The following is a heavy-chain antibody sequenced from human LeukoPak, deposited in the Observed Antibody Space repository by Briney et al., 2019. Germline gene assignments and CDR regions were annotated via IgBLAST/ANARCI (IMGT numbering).Heavy chain of an antibody. J-gene: IGHJ3*02. Sequence: SETLSLTCTVSSGSISTSNYYWGWVRQPPGKGLEWIGSIYYSGSTYYNPSLKSRVTISVDTSKNQFSLKLSSVTAADTAVYYCARQGNRYDILTGYYLDAFDIWGQGTMVTVSS. CDR3: ARQGNRYDILTGYYLDAFDI. CDR1: SGSISTSNYY. CDR2: IYYSGST. V-gene: IGHV4-39*01. D-gene: IGHD3-9*01.